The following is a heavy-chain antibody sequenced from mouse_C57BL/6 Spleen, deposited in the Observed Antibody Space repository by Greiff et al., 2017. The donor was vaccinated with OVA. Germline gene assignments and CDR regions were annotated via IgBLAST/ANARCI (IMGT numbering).Heavy chain of an antibody. J-gene: IGHJ2*01. V-gene: IGHV1-55*01. Sequence: QVQLQQPGAELVKPGASVKMSCKASGYTFTSYWITWVKQRPGQGLEWIGDIYPGSGSTNYNEKFKSKATLTVDTSSSTAYMQLSSLTSEDSAVYYCARSSYSNYPPDYWGQGTTLTVSS. D-gene: IGHD2-5*01. CDR3: ARSSYSNYPPDY. CDR2: IYPGSGST. CDR1: GYTFTSYW.